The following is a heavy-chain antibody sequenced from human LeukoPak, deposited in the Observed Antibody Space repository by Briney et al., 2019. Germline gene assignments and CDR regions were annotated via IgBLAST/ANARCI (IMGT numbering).Heavy chain of an antibody. V-gene: IGHV4-59*08. D-gene: IGHD3-16*01. CDR1: GGSISSYY. Sequence: SETLSLTCTVSGGSISSYYWSWIRQPPGKGLEWIGYIYYSGSTNYNPSLKSRVTISVDTSKNQFSLKLSYVTAADTAVYYCARHDYAGMDVWGQGTTVTVSS. CDR2: IYYSGST. CDR3: ARHDYAGMDV. J-gene: IGHJ6*02.